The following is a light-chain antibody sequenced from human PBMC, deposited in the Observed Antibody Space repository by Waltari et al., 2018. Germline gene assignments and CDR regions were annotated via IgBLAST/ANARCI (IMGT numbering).Light chain of an antibody. CDR1: SSYAGGYKY. Sequence: QSALTQPASVSGSPGQSITISCTGTSSYAGGYKYVSWYQQHPGKVPKVIIYEVSNRPSGVSNRFSGSKSGNTASLTISGLQAEDEADYYCSSFTTSYTRLFGGGTKLTVL. V-gene: IGLV2-14*01. CDR3: SSFTTSYTRL. CDR2: EVS. J-gene: IGLJ3*02.